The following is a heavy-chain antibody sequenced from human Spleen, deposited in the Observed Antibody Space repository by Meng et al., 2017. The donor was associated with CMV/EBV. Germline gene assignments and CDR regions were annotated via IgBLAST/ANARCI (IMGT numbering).Heavy chain of an antibody. CDR3: ARGGDPDYFDY. V-gene: IGHV4-39*07. D-gene: IGHD3-16*01. J-gene: IGHJ4*02. Sequence: SETLSLTCTVSGGSIRSSSYYWGWIRQPPGKGLEWIGSIYYSGSTYYNPSLMSRVTISINTSKNQFSLKLSSVTAADTAVSYCARGGDPDYFDYWGQGTLVTVSS. CDR1: GGSIRSSSYY. CDR2: IYYSGST.